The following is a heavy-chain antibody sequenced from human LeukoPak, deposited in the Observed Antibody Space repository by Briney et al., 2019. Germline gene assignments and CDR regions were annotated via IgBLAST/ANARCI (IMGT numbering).Heavy chain of an antibody. V-gene: IGHV3-9*01. CDR3: AKVHLGRDGGNSGFDY. CDR2: ISWNSGSI. D-gene: IGHD4-23*01. J-gene: IGHJ4*02. Sequence: GGSLRLSCAASGFTFDDYAMHWVRQAPGKGLEWVSGISWNSGSIGYADSVKGRFTISRDNAKNSLYLQMNSLRAEDTALYYCAKVHLGRDGGNSGFDYWGQGTLVTVSS. CDR1: GFTFDDYA.